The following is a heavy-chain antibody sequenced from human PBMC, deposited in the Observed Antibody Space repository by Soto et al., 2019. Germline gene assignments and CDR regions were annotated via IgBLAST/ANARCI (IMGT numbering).Heavy chain of an antibody. V-gene: IGHV1-18*01. CDR3: ARESRYYDSSPPADY. J-gene: IGHJ4*02. CDR2: ISAYNGNT. CDR1: GYTFTSYG. D-gene: IGHD3-22*01. Sequence: QVQLVQSGAEVKKPGASVKVSCKASGYTFTSYGISWVRQAPGQGLEWMGWISAYNGNTNYAQKLQGRVTMTTDTSTSTAYMELRRLRSDDTAVYYCARESRYYDSSPPADYWGQGTLVTVSS.